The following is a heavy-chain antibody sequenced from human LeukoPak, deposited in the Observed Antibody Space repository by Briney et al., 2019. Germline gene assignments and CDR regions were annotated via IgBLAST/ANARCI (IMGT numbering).Heavy chain of an antibody. V-gene: IGHV3-21*01. CDR3: ARVGEYCSSTSCFSDYYYYYMDV. D-gene: IGHD2-2*01. Sequence: GGSLRLSCADSGFTFSSYAINWVRQAPGKGLEWFSSISSSSSYIYYADSVKGRFTISRDNAKNSLYLQMNSLRAEDTAVCYCARVGEYCSSTSCFSDYYYYYMDVWGKGTTVTVSS. J-gene: IGHJ6*03. CDR2: ISSSSSYI. CDR1: GFTFSSYA.